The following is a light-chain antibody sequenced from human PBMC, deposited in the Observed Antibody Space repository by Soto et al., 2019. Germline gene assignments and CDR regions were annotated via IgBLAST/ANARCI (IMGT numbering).Light chain of an antibody. V-gene: IGKV3-20*01. CDR3: QQYVISHR. Sequence: IVLMKNSDPLSVSPGERATLPWRASESVSSKLSWYQQKPGQAPRLLIYGASSRATGIPDRFSSSGSGTDFTLTISILEPEDFAVYCCQQYVISHRFGHGTKVDIK. J-gene: IGKJ1*01. CDR2: GAS. CDR1: ESVSSK.